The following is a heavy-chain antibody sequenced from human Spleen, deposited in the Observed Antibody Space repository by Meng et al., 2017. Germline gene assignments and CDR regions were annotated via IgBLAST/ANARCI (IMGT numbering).Heavy chain of an antibody. CDR3: ARGELSGSYWFVGWFDP. CDR2: INPNSGGT. J-gene: IGHJ5*02. Sequence: ASVKVSCKASGYTFTGYYMHWVRQAPGQGLEWMGWINPNSGGTNYAQKLQGRVTMTTDTSTSTAYMELRSLRSDDTAVYYCARGELSGSYWFVGWFDPWGQGTLVTVSS. CDR1: GYTFTGYY. D-gene: IGHD1-26*01. V-gene: IGHV1-2*02.